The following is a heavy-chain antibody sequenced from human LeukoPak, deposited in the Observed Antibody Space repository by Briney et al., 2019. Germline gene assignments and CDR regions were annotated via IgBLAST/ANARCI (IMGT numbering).Heavy chain of an antibody. J-gene: IGHJ4*02. Sequence: PSETLSLTCTVSGGSISSYYWSWFRQPAGKGLEWIRRLNPSGSTYANPSLKSRTTMSADTSKNQFSLKLSSVTAADTAVYYCARDVTKAMAGGDWGQGILVTVSS. D-gene: IGHD2-8*01. CDR3: ARDVTKAMAGGD. CDR1: GGSISSYY. CDR2: LNPSGST. V-gene: IGHV4-4*07.